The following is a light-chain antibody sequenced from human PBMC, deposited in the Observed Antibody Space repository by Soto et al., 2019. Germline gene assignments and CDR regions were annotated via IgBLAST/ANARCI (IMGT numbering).Light chain of an antibody. J-gene: IGKJ1*01. Sequence: DIQMTQSPSSLSASVGDRVTITCRASQSVSRYVNWYQQKPGKAPKFLIYAETSLQSGVPSRFSGSGSGTDFTLTISSLQPEDFATYYCQQSSSTPRTFGQGTRVEIK. CDR3: QQSSSTPRT. CDR1: QSVSRY. CDR2: AET. V-gene: IGKV1-39*01.